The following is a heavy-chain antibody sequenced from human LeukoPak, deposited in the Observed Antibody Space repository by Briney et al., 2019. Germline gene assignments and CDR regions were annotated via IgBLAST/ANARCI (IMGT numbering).Heavy chain of an antibody. J-gene: IGHJ4*02. V-gene: IGHV4-39*01. Sequence: PSETLSLTCTVSGGSISSSSYYWGWIRQPPGKGLEWIGSIYHSGSSYYNPSLKSRVTISVDTSKNQFSLKLSSVTAADTAVYYCARHSSYYGNFDYRGQGTLVTVSS. CDR2: IYHSGSS. CDR1: GGSISSSSYY. CDR3: ARHSSYYGNFDY. D-gene: IGHD3-10*01.